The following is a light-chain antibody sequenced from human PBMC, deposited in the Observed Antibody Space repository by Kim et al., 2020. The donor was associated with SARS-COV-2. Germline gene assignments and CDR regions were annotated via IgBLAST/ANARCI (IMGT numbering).Light chain of an antibody. CDR2: DAS. CDR1: QDIRYY. Sequence: ASVGDRVNITCQASQDIRYYLNWYQQKPGKAPKVLVHDASILETGVPSKFTGTGSGTDFTFTINSLQPEDVATYYCQQYDGFPITFGQGTRLEIK. V-gene: IGKV1-33*01. J-gene: IGKJ5*01. CDR3: QQYDGFPIT.